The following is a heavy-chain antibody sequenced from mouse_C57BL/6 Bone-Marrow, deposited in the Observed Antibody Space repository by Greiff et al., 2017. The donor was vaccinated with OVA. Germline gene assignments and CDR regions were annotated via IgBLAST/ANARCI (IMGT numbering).Heavy chain of an antibody. V-gene: IGHV1-85*01. J-gene: IGHJ2*01. D-gene: IGHD2-4*01. CDR1: GYTFTSSG. CDR2: IYPRDGST. Sequence: VKLVESGAELARPGASVKLSCKASGYTFTSSGISWVKQRTGQGLEWIGWIYPRDGSTKYNEKFKGKATLTVDTSSSTAYMELHSLTSEDSAVYFCARRDYDYSDYWGQGTTLTVSS. CDR3: ARRDYDYSDY.